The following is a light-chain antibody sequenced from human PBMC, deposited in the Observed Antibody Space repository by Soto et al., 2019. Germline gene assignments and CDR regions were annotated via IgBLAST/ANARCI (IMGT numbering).Light chain of an antibody. CDR1: SGHSNYA. V-gene: IGLV4-69*01. Sequence: QPVLTQSPSASASLGASVKLTCTLSSGHSNYAIAWHQQQPEKGPRYLMKLNRDGSHSKGDGIPNRFSGSSSGAERYLTISSLQYEDQADYYCQTLGTGIEIFGGGTKVTVL. CDR3: QTLGTGIEI. CDR2: LNRDGSH. J-gene: IGLJ2*01.